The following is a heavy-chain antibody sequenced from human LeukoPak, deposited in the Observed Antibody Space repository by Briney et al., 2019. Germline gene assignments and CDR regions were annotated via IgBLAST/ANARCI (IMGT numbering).Heavy chain of an antibody. D-gene: IGHD3-22*01. CDR3: AKIEWLLPQYYFDY. V-gene: IGHV3-23*01. J-gene: IGHJ4*02. Sequence: GGSLRLSCAASGFTFSSYAMSWVRQAPGKGLEWVSAISGSGGSTYYADSVKGRFTISSDNSKNTLYLQMNSRRAEDTAVYYCAKIEWLLPQYYFDYWGQGTLVTVSS. CDR1: GFTFSSYA. CDR2: ISGSGGST.